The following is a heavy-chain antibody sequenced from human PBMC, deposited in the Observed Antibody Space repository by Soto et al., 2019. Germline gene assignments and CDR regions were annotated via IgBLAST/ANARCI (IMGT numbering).Heavy chain of an antibody. V-gene: IGHV1-18*01. CDR1: GYSFTRYG. Sequence: ASVKVSCKASGYSFTRYGISWVRQAPGQGLEWMGWISGHNGNTNYAQKLQDRVAMTTDTSTNTAYMELRSLRSDDTAVYYCARDRDCLGGTCYSPDGMYVWGQGTTVTVSS. D-gene: IGHD2-15*01. CDR3: ARDRDCLGGTCYSPDGMYV. CDR2: ISGHNGNT. J-gene: IGHJ6*02.